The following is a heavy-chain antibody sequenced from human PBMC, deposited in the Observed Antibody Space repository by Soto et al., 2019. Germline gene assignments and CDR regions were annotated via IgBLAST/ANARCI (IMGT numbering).Heavy chain of an antibody. CDR3: ARGPGGWDFDD. D-gene: IGHD3-10*01. J-gene: IGHJ4*02. V-gene: IGHV4-59*01. Sequence: PSETLSLTCTVSGGSISSYYWSWIRQPPGKGLEWIGYIYYSGSTNYNPSLKSRVTISVDASKNQFSLKLSSVTAADTAVYYCARGPGGWDFDDWGQGTLVTVSS. CDR1: GGSISSYY. CDR2: IYYSGST.